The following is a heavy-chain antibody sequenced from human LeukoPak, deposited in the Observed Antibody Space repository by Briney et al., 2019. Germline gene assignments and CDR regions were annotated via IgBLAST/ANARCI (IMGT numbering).Heavy chain of an antibody. J-gene: IGHJ4*01. CDR1: GYTLTELS. Sequence: ASVKVSCKVSGYTLTELSMHWVRQAPGKGLERMGGFDPEDGETIYAQKFQGRVTMTEDTSTDTAYMELSSLRSEDTAVYYCATLGEKVVPAAHFDYWGQEPWSPSPQ. D-gene: IGHD2-2*01. V-gene: IGHV1-24*01. CDR3: ATLGEKVVPAAHFDY. CDR2: FDPEDGET.